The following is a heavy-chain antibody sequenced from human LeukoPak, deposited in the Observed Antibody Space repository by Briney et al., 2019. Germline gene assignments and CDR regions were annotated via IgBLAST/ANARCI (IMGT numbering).Heavy chain of an antibody. CDR1: GFIFSNYW. J-gene: IGHJ4*02. Sequence: GGSLRLSCAASGFIFSNYWLSWVRQAPGKGLEWVANIKQDGSERYYVDSVKGRLIVSRDNAKNSLYLQMNSLRAEDTAAYYCARVYDVWSGYYRDYWGQGTLVTVSS. CDR3: ARVYDVWSGYYRDY. D-gene: IGHD3-3*01. CDR2: IKQDGSER. V-gene: IGHV3-7*04.